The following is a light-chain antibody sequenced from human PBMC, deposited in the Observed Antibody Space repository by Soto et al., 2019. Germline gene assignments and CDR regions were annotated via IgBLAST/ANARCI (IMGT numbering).Light chain of an antibody. CDR3: ATWDSSLSVVV. CDR2: EDN. V-gene: IGLV1-51*02. Sequence: PSGSTAPGHKGPITCSKSSSNIGNNYVSWYQQPPGTAPNLLIYEDNRRRSGIPDRFSGSKSGTSATLGITGLQTGDEADYYCATWDSSLSVVVFGGGTKVTV. CDR1: SSNIGNNY. J-gene: IGLJ2*01.